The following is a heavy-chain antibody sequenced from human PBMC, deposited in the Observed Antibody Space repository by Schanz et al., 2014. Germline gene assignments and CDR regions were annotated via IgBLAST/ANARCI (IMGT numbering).Heavy chain of an antibody. D-gene: IGHD4-17*01. CDR2: ISASGSGT. Sequence: VQLVESGGGLVKPGGSLRLSCAASGFTFSNYGMSWVRQAPGKGLEWVSTISASGSGTYYADSVKGRFTISRDNSKNTLYLQMNSLRAEDTAVYYCAKGGGTVVDYWGQGTLVTVSS. J-gene: IGHJ4*02. CDR1: GFTFSNYG. CDR3: AKGGGTVVDY. V-gene: IGHV3-23*04.